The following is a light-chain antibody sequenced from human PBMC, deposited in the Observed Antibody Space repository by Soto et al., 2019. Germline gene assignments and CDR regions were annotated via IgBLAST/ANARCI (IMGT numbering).Light chain of an antibody. V-gene: IGLV1-51*01. Sequence: QSVLTQPPSVSAAPGQKVTISCSGSSSNIGNNYVSWYQQLPGTAPKLLIYDNNKRPAGIPDRFSGSKSGTSATLGITGLQTGDEADYYCGTWDSSLSAVVFGTGTKAT. J-gene: IGLJ1*01. CDR3: GTWDSSLSAVV. CDR2: DNN. CDR1: SSNIGNNY.